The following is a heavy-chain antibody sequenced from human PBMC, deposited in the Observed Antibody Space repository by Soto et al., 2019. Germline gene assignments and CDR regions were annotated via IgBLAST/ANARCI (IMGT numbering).Heavy chain of an antibody. CDR1: GYNFPDFW. CDR2: IYPGDSDT. V-gene: IGHV5-51*01. Sequence: PGESLKISCKASGYNFPDFWIGWVRQMPGKGLEWMGIIYPGDSDTKYRPSFQGQVTISADKSISTAYLQWRSLKASDTAMYYCARPLSVPSTLGYFYSYALDFWGPGTTGTVSS. J-gene: IGHJ6*02. CDR3: ARPLSVPSTLGYFYSYALDF. D-gene: IGHD1-26*01.